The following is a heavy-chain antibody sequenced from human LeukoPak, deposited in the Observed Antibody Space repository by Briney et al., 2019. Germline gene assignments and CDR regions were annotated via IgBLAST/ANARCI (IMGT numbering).Heavy chain of an antibody. J-gene: IGHJ4*02. CDR2: IYTTGNT. CDR1: GGSISSYY. CDR3: ARDPYCSSTSCPVGFDY. V-gene: IGHV4-4*07. Sequence: SETLSLTCTVSGGSISSYYWSWIRQPAGKGLEWIGRIYTTGNTDYNPSLRGRFTISVDTSKNQFSLKLSSVTAADTAVYYCARDPYCSSTSCPVGFDYWGQGALVTVSS. D-gene: IGHD2-2*01.